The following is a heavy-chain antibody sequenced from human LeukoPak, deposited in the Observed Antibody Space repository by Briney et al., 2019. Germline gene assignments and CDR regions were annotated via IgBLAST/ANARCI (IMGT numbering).Heavy chain of an antibody. J-gene: IGHJ4*02. D-gene: IGHD3-22*01. Sequence: GESLKISCKGSGYSFTSYWIGWVRQMPGKGLEWMGIIYPGDSDTRYSPSFQGQVTISADKSISTAYLQWSSLKASDTAMYYCARTLIEDGSGYIVVPPDYWGQGTLVTVSS. CDR1: GYSFTSYW. CDR3: ARTLIEDGSGYIVVPPDY. V-gene: IGHV5-51*01. CDR2: IYPGDSDT.